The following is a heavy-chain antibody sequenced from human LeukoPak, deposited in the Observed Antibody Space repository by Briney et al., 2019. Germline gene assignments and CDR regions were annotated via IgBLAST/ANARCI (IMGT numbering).Heavy chain of an antibody. J-gene: IGHJ4*02. CDR1: GFTFSSYA. D-gene: IGHD2-2*01. CDR2: ISGSGGST. CDR3: ADGEYKLLWSGYDY. V-gene: IGHV3-23*01. Sequence: PGGSLRLSCAASGFTFSSYAMSWVRQAPGKGLEWVSAISGSGGSTYYADSVKGRFTISRDNSKNTLYLQVNSLRDEETTVYYWADGEYKLLWSGYDYWGQGTLVTVSS.